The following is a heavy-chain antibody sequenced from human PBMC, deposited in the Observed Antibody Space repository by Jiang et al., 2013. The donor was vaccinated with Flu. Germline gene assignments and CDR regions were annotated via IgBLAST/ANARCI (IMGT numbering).Heavy chain of an antibody. D-gene: IGHD2-2*01. CDR2: INGDGSTT. CDR3: ARVPTGNYQFDY. CDR1: GFTFSSYW. Sequence: GLVQPGGSLRLSCAASGFTFSSYWTHWVRQAPGKGLVWVSRINGDGSTTSYADSVKGRFTISRDNAKNTLYLQMNSLRAEDTAVCYCARVPTGNYQFDYWGQGTLVTVSS. V-gene: IGHV3-74*01. J-gene: IGHJ4*02.